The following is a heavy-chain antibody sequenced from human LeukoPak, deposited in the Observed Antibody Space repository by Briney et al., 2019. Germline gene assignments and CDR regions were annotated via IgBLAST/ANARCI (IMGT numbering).Heavy chain of an antibody. Sequence: SETLSLTCTVSGDSIGSRYWSWIRQPPGKGLEWIGYISYDGRTNYSPSLKSRVTISVDMSMNQLSLKLSSVTAADTAVYYCARTKYYYYDSSGYEGPYNYMDVWGKGTTVTVSS. D-gene: IGHD3-22*01. CDR2: ISYDGRT. CDR3: ARTKYYYYDSSGYEGPYNYMDV. CDR1: GDSIGSRY. J-gene: IGHJ6*03. V-gene: IGHV4-59*11.